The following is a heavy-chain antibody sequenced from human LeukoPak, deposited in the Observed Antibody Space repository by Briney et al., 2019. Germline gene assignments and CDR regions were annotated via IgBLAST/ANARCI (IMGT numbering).Heavy chain of an antibody. Sequence: GESLKISCKGSGYSFTSYWIGWVRQVPGKGLEWMGLVYPGDSEDRISPSFQGQVTISADKSISTAYLQWSSLKASDTAIYYCARQQGEQQLVGNAFDIWGQGTMVTVSS. CDR2: VYPGDSED. J-gene: IGHJ3*02. CDR1: GYSFTSYW. CDR3: ARQQGEQQLVGNAFDI. D-gene: IGHD6-13*01. V-gene: IGHV5-51*01.